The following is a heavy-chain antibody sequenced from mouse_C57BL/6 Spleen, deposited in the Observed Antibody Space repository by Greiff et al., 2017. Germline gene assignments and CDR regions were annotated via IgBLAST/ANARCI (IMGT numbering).Heavy chain of an antibody. D-gene: IGHD2-12*01. CDR1: GYTFTTYP. CDR3: ARGGFYRGYFDV. Sequence: QVQLKESGAELVKPGASVKMSCKASGYTFTTYPIEWMKQNHGKSLEWIGNFHPYNDDTKYNEKFKGKATLTVEKSSSTVYLELSRLTSDDSAVYYCARGGFYRGYFDVWGTGTTVTVSS. J-gene: IGHJ1*03. V-gene: IGHV1-47*01. CDR2: FHPYNDDT.